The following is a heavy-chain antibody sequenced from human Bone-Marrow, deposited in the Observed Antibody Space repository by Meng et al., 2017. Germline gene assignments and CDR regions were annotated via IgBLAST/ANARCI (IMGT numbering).Heavy chain of an antibody. V-gene: IGHV1-18*01. D-gene: IGHD3-3*01. CDR3: AFWSGYPQPYYYYGMDV. J-gene: IGHJ6*02. Sequence: ASVKVSCKASGYTFTSYGISWVRQAPGQGLEWMGWISAYNGNTNYAQKLQGRVTMTTDTSTSTAYMELRSLRSDDTAVYYCAFWSGYPQPYYYYGMDVWGQGTTVTVS. CDR1: GYTFTSYG. CDR2: ISAYNGNT.